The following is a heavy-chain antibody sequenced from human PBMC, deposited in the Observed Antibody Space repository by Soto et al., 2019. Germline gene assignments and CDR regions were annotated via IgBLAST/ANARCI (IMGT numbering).Heavy chain of an antibody. CDR2: IYYSGST. Sequence: SETLSLTCTVSGGSVSSGSYYWSWIRQPPGKGLEWIGYIYYSGSTNYNPSLKSRVTISVDTSKNQFSLKLSSVTAADTAVYYCARDRGRLQKKYNWFDPWGQGTLVTVSS. V-gene: IGHV4-61*01. CDR3: ARDRGRLQKKYNWFDP. CDR1: GGSVSSGSYY. D-gene: IGHD6-25*01. J-gene: IGHJ5*02.